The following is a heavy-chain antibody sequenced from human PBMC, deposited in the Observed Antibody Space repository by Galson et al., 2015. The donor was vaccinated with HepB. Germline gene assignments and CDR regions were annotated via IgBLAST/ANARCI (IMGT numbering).Heavy chain of an antibody. J-gene: IGHJ4*02. CDR1: GFTFSSYR. D-gene: IGHD2-15*01. CDR2: IKQDGSEK. Sequence: SLRLSCAASGFTFSSYRMSWVRQAPGKGLEWVANIKQDGSEKYYVDSVKGRFTISRDNAKNSLYLQMNSLRAEDTAVYYCARDMVADGIDYWGQGTLVTVSS. V-gene: IGHV3-7*03. CDR3: ARDMVADGIDY.